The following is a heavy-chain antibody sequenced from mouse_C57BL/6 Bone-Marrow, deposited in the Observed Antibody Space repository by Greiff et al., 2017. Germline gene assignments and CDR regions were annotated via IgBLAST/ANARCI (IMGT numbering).Heavy chain of an antibody. D-gene: IGHD1-1*01. CDR3: ANYYGSSPH. CDR1: GYTFTSYW. Sequence: VQLQQPGAELVKPGASVKLSCKASGYTFTSYWMQWVKQRPGQGLEWIGEIDPSDSYTNYNQKFKGKATLTVDTSSSTAYMQLSSLTSEDSAVYYCANYYGSSPHWGQGTSVTVSS. V-gene: IGHV1-50*01. J-gene: IGHJ4*01. CDR2: IDPSDSYT.